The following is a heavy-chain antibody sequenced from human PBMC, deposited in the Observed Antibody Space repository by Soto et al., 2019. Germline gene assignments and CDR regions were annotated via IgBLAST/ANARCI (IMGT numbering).Heavy chain of an antibody. CDR2: ISYDGSNK. V-gene: IGHV3-30-3*01. Sequence: QVQLVESGGGVVQPGRSLRLSCAASGFTFSSYAMHWVRQAPGKGLEWVAVISYDGSNKYYADSVKGRFTISRDNSKNTLYLQMNSLRAEDTAVYYCASIHTPSFSSGYYYGLEVFDLWGQGTLVTVSS. J-gene: IGHJ5*02. CDR3: ASIHTPSFSSGYYYGLEVFDL. D-gene: IGHD3-22*01. CDR1: GFTFSSYA.